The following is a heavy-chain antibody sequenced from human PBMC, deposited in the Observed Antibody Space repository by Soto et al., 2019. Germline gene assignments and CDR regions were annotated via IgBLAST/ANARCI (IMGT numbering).Heavy chain of an antibody. CDR2: IYYSGST. Sequence: SETLSLTCTVSGGSTSSYYWSWIRQPPGKGLEWIGYIYYSGSTNYNPSLKSRVTISVDTSKNQFSLKLSSVTAADTAVYYCARTHGDYNAFDYWGQGTLVTVSS. CDR3: ARTHGDYNAFDY. D-gene: IGHD4-17*01. CDR1: GGSTSSYY. J-gene: IGHJ4*02. V-gene: IGHV4-59*01.